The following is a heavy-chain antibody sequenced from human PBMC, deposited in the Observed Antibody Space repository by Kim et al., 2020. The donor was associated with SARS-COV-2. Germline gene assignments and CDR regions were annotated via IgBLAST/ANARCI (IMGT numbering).Heavy chain of an antibody. CDR1: GFTFSSYG. CDR2: IWYDGSNK. D-gene: IGHD5-12*01. V-gene: IGHV3-33*01. J-gene: IGHJ3*02. CDR3: ARGDSGYDNPLDDAFDI. Sequence: GGSLRLSCAASGFTFSSYGMHWVRQAPGKGLEWVAVIWYDGSNKYYADSVKGRFTISRDNSKNTLYLQMNSLRAEDTAVYYCARGDSGYDNPLDDAFDIWGQGTMVTVSS.